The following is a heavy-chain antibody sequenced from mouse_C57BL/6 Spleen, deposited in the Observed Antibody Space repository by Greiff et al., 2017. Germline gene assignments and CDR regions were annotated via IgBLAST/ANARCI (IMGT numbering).Heavy chain of an antibody. CDR2: ISSGSSTI. V-gene: IGHV5-17*01. Sequence: EVQVVESGGGLVKPGGSLKLSCAASGFTFSDYGMHWVRQAPEKGLEWVAYISSGSSTIYYADTVKGRFTISRDNAKNTLFLQMTSLRSEYTAMYYCAKLGRSYYYAMDYWGQGTSVTVSS. J-gene: IGHJ4*01. CDR3: AKLGRSYYYAMDY. D-gene: IGHD4-1*01. CDR1: GFTFSDYG.